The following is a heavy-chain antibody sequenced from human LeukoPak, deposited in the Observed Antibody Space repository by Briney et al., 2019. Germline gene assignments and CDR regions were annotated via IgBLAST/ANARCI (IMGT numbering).Heavy chain of an antibody. CDR3: ATATGSQYAEYFQH. D-gene: IGHD2-15*01. CDR1: GFTVSTSY. V-gene: IGHV3-64*01. J-gene: IGHJ1*01. CDR2: ITSNGGST. Sequence: GGSLRLSCAASGFTVSTSYMSWVRQAPGKGLEYVSAITSNGGSTYYANSVKGRFTISRDNSKNTLYLQLGSLRAEDMAMYYCATATGSQYAEYFQHWGQGTLVTVSS.